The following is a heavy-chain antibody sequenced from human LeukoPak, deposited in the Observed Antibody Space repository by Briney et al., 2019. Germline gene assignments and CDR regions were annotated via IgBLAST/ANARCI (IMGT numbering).Heavy chain of an antibody. CDR3: AREAGVAAAGSLYYMDV. V-gene: IGHV3-48*01. J-gene: IGHJ6*03. Sequence: GGSLRLSCAASGFTFSSYSMNWVRQAPGKGLEWVSYISSSSSTIYYADSVKGRFTISRDNAKNSLYLQMNSLRAEDTAVYYCAREAGVAAAGSLYYMDVWGKGTTVTVSS. D-gene: IGHD6-13*01. CDR1: GFTFSSYS. CDR2: ISSSSSTI.